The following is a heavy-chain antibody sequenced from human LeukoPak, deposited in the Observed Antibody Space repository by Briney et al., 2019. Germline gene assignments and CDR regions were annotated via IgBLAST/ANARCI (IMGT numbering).Heavy chain of an antibody. V-gene: IGHV1-8*02. CDR3: ARGGENCSGGSCYEFVY. CDR1: GGTFSSYA. CDR2: MNPNSGNT. J-gene: IGHJ4*02. D-gene: IGHD2-15*01. Sequence: GSSVKVSCKASGGTFSSYAISWVRQAPGQGLEWMGWMNPNSGNTGYAQKFQGRVTMTRNTSISTAYMELSSLRSEDTAVYYCARGGENCSGGSCYEFVYWGQGTLVTVSS.